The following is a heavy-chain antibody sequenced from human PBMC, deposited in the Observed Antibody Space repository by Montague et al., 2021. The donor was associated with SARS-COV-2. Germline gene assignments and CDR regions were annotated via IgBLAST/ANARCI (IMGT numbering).Heavy chain of an antibody. CDR3: ARSTVTNSPFGFSNKLRSRYNGMDV. Sequence: SETLSLTCTVSGGSISSSNYYWDWIRQPPGKGLEWIGSIYDSGSTYYNPSLKSRVTISVDTSKNHFSLKLSSVTAADTAVYYCARSTVTNSPFGFSNKLRSRYNGMDVWGQGTTVTVSS. J-gene: IGHJ6*02. V-gene: IGHV4-39*02. D-gene: IGHD4-17*01. CDR2: IYDSGST. CDR1: GGSISSSNYY.